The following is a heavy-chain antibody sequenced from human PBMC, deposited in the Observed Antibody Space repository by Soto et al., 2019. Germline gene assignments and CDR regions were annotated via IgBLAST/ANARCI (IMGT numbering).Heavy chain of an antibody. Sequence: QVQLVQSGAEVKKPGSSVKVSCKASGGTFSSHVFNWVRQAPGQGLEWMGGIMPIIGTANYAQKFQGRVTITADESTSTAYMELSSLRSEGTAVYYCARDLEFRDGNISHLDYWGQGTLVTVSS. V-gene: IGHV1-69*01. CDR1: GGTFSSHV. D-gene: IGHD3-10*01. CDR3: ARDLEFRDGNISHLDY. J-gene: IGHJ4*02. CDR2: IMPIIGTA.